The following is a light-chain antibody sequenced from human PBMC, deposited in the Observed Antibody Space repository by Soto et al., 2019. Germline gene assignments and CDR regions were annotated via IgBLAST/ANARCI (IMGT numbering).Light chain of an antibody. CDR3: GSWDSSLSAYV. J-gene: IGLJ1*01. CDR1: SSNIGGNS. CDR2: DDN. V-gene: IGLV1-51*01. Sequence: QSVLTQPPSVSAAPGQKVTISCSGSSSNIGGNSVSWYQQLPGTAPKLLIYDDNKLPSGIPDRFSGSKSGTSATLGITGFQTGDEADYYCGSWDSSLSAYVVGTGTTVTVL.